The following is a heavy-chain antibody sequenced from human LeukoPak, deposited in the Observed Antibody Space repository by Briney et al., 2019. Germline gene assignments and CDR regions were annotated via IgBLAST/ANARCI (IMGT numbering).Heavy chain of an antibody. J-gene: IGHJ4*02. CDR2: IYYSGST. CDR3: AREYSSSWYYFDY. CDR1: GGSINSGDYY. V-gene: IGHV4-30-4*01. D-gene: IGHD6-13*01. Sequence: PSQTLSLTCTVSGGSINSGDYYWSWIRQPPGKGLEWIGYIYYSGSTYYNPSLKSRVTISVDTSKNQFSLKLSSVTAADTAVYYCAREYSSSWYYFDYWGQGTLVTVSS.